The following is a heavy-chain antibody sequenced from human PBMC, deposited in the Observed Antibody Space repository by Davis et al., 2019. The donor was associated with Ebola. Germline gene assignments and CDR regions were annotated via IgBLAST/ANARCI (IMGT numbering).Heavy chain of an antibody. CDR3: TRTPAAGL. CDR2: ISGSGCDP. V-gene: IGHV3-23*01. Sequence: GESLKISCAASGFTFSSYTMNWVRRAPGKGLEWVSRISGSGCDPHYADSVKGRFTISRDNSKNTLYLQMNSLKSEDTAVYYCTRTPAAGLWGQGTLVTVSS. D-gene: IGHD6-13*01. J-gene: IGHJ4*02. CDR1: GFTFSSYT.